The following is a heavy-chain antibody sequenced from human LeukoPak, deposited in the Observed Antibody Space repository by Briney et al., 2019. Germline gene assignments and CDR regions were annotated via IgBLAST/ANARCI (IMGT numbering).Heavy chain of an antibody. Sequence: ASVKVSCKASGYTFTNYDINWVRQATGQGLEWMGWMNTNSGNTGYAQKFQGRVTMTGDTSISTAYMELSSLRSDDTAVYYCAGVTGSIDYWGQGTLVTVSS. V-gene: IGHV1-8*01. CDR2: MNTNSGNT. D-gene: IGHD1-26*01. J-gene: IGHJ4*02. CDR1: GYTFTNYD. CDR3: AGVTGSIDY.